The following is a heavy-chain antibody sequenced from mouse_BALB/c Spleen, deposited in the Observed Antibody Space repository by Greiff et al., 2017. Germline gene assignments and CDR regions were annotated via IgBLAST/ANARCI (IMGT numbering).Heavy chain of an antibody. CDR3: ASLLRDYFDY. D-gene: IGHD1-2*01. V-gene: IGHV14-1*02. Sequence: VQLQQSGAELVRPGALVKLSCKASGFNIKDYYMHWVKQRPEQGLEWIGWIDPENGNTIYDPKFQGKASITADTSSNTAYLQLSSLTSEDTAVYYCASLLRDYFDYWGQGTTLTVSS. CDR1: GFNIKDYY. J-gene: IGHJ2*01. CDR2: IDPENGNT.